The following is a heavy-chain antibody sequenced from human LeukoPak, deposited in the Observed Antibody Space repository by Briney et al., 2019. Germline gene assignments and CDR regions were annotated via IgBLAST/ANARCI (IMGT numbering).Heavy chain of an antibody. J-gene: IGHJ4*02. CDR3: ARDGDVSGYSD. Sequence: GGSLRLSCAASGFTVSSNYMSWVRQAPGKGLEWVANIKEDGTEKYYVDSVKGRFTISRDSAKSSLYLQMNSLRVEDTAVYYCARDGDVSGYSDWGQGTLVTVSS. D-gene: IGHD3-22*01. CDR2: IKEDGTEK. V-gene: IGHV3-7*01. CDR1: GFTVSSNY.